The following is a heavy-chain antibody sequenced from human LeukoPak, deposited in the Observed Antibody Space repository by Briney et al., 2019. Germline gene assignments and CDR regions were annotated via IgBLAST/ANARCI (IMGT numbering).Heavy chain of an antibody. J-gene: IGHJ4*02. Sequence: GGSLRLSCAASGFTFSNYGMHWVRQTPGKGLEWVAVIWYDGSNKYYADSVKGRFTISRDNSKNTLYLQMNSLRPDDTAVYYCAKRGHYSINWYHYFDYWGQGTLVTVSS. V-gene: IGHV3-30*02. CDR1: GFTFSNYG. D-gene: IGHD6-13*01. CDR3: AKRGHYSINWYHYFDY. CDR2: IWYDGSNK.